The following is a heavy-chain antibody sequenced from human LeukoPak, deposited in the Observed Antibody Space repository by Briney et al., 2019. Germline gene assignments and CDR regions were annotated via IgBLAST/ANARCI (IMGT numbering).Heavy chain of an antibody. CDR2: IIPILGIA. V-gene: IGHV1-69*04. CDR3: AREYCSGGSCYSHDAFDI. Sequence: ASVKVSCKASGGTFSSYAISWVRQAPGQGLEWMGRIIPILGIANYAQKFQGRVTITADKSTSTAYMELSSLRSEDTAVYYCAREYCSGGSCYSHDAFDIWGQGTMVTASS. D-gene: IGHD2-15*01. J-gene: IGHJ3*02. CDR1: GGTFSSYA.